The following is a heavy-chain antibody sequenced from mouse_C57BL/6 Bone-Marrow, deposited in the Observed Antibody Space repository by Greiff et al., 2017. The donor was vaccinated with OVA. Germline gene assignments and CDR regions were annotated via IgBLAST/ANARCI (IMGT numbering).Heavy chain of an antibody. CDR2: IKPNYGNT. J-gene: IGHJ1*03. Sequence: EVQLQQSGPELVKPGASVKISCKASGYSFTDYNMNWVKQSNGKSLEWIGVIKPNYGNTSYNQKFKGKATLTVDQSSSTAYMQLNSLTSEDSAGYDCAFYYGSSYRYFDVWGTGTTVTVSS. D-gene: IGHD1-1*01. V-gene: IGHV1-39*01. CDR1: GYSFTDYN. CDR3: AFYYGSSYRYFDV.